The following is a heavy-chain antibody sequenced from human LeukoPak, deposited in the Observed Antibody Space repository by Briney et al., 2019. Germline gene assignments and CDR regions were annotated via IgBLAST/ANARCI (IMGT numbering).Heavy chain of an antibody. CDR2: INPNSGGT. J-gene: IGHJ4*02. CDR1: GYAFTGYY. Sequence: ASVKVSCKASGYAFTGYYMQWVREAPGQGLEWMVWINPNSGGTNYAQKFQGRVTMTRDTSISTAYMELSRLRSDDTAVYYCARDLSMVADDYWGQGTLVTVSS. V-gene: IGHV1-2*02. D-gene: IGHD4/OR15-4a*01. CDR3: ARDLSMVADDY.